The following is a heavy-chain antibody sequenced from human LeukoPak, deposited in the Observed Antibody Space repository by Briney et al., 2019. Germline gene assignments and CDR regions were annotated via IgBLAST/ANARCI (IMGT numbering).Heavy chain of an antibody. CDR2: IWYDGSNK. D-gene: IGHD6-13*01. V-gene: IGHV3-33*06. J-gene: IGHJ4*02. Sequence: GRSLRLSCAASGFTFSSYGMHWVRQAPGKGLEWVAVIWYDGSNKYYADSVKGRFTISRDNSKNTLYLQMNSLRAEDTAVYYCAKEDPGIALDYWGQGTLVTVSS. CDR3: AKEDPGIALDY. CDR1: GFTFSSYG.